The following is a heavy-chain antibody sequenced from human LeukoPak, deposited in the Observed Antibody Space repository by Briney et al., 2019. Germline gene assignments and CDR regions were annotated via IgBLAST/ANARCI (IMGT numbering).Heavy chain of an antibody. D-gene: IGHD3-9*01. V-gene: IGHV3-23*01. CDR1: GFTFSSYG. J-gene: IGHJ4*02. CDR2: ISGSGGST. Sequence: GGSLRLSRAASGFTFSSYGMSWVRQAPGKGLEWVSAISGSGGSTYYADSVKGRFTISRDNAKNSLYLQMNSLRAEDTAVYYCARSYVLRYFDWFPSPADYWGQGTLVTVSS. CDR3: ARSYVLRYFDWFPSPADY.